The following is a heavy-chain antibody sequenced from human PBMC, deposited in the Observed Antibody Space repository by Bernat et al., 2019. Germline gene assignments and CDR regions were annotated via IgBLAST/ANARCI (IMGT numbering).Heavy chain of an antibody. J-gene: IGHJ6*02. D-gene: IGHD2-8*01. CDR1: GYSFNSYW. V-gene: IGHV5-51*03. CDR2: IYPGDSDT. CDR3: ARHLGYCTNGVCNYYYYGMDV. Sequence: EVQLVQSGAEVKKPGESLKISCKGSGYSFNSYWIGWVRQMPGKGLEWMGIIYPGDSDTRYSPSFQGQVTISADKSISTAYLQWSSLKASDTAMYYCARHLGYCTNGVCNYYYYGMDVWGQGTTVTVSS.